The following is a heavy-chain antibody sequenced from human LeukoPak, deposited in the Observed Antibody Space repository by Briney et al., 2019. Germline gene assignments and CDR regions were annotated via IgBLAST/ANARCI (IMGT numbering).Heavy chain of an antibody. D-gene: IGHD3-22*01. CDR3: ARDHYFDISGYLDY. CDR1: GFTFSINA. Sequence: PGRSLRLSFEGSGFTFSINAMHWVRQAPGKGLEWLAVISYDGTKQYFADSVKGRFTISRDNVKNSLYLEMNSLRVEDSAVYYCARDHYFDISGYLDYWGQGTPVTVSS. V-gene: IGHV3-30-3*01. CDR2: ISYDGTKQ. J-gene: IGHJ4*02.